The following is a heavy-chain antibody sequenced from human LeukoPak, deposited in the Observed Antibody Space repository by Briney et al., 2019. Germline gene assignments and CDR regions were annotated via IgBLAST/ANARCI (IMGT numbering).Heavy chain of an antibody. CDR3: ARDRGGGSYTDY. CDR1: GFTVSSNY. CDR2: IYSGGST. J-gene: IGHJ4*02. D-gene: IGHD1-26*01. Sequence: GGSLRLSCAASGFTVSSNYMSWVRQAPGKGLEWVSVIYSGGSTYYADSVKGRFNISRDNSKNTLYLQMNSLRAEDTAVYYCARDRGGGSYTDYWGQETLVTVSS. V-gene: IGHV3-66*01.